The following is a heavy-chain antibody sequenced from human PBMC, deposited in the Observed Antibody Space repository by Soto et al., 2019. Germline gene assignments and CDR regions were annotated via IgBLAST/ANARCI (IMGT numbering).Heavy chain of an antibody. CDR3: ARSTIFGVVIKEWFDT. Sequence: XGSLRLPSPASGFTLGSYRMDWVRQAPGKGLEWVSSISSSSSYIYYADSVKGRFTISRDNAKNSLYPQMNSLRAEDTAVYYCARSTIFGVVIKEWFDTWGQGTLVTVSS. CDR2: ISSSSSYI. CDR1: GFTLGSYR. J-gene: IGHJ5*02. V-gene: IGHV3-21*01. D-gene: IGHD3-3*01.